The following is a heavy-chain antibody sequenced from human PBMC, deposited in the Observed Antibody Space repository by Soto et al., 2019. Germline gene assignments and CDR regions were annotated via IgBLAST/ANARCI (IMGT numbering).Heavy chain of an antibody. V-gene: IGHV3-23*01. J-gene: IGHJ4*02. Sequence: ESGGDLVQPGGSLRLSCEASGFSLTSHAMSWVRQAPGMGLEWVSAISRSGDSTYYGASVKGRFIASRDNSKNIVYLQMKKLRVEDTAVYYCARDTPRHDFWSGYSDSWGQGTLVAVSS. CDR3: ARDTPRHDFWSGYSDS. CDR1: GFSLTSHA. CDR2: ISRSGDST. D-gene: IGHD3-3*01.